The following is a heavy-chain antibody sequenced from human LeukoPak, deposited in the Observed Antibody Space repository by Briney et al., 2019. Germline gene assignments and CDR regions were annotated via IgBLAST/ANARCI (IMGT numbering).Heavy chain of an antibody. Sequence: ASVKVSCKVSGYTHTELSMHWVRQAPGKGLEWMGGFDPENGETIYAQKFQGRVTMTEDTSTDTAYMELSSLRSEDTAVYYCATIDGHYDSSGYWGQGTLVTVSS. CDR1: GYTHTELS. V-gene: IGHV1-24*01. CDR2: FDPENGET. D-gene: IGHD3-22*01. CDR3: ATIDGHYDSSGY. J-gene: IGHJ4*02.